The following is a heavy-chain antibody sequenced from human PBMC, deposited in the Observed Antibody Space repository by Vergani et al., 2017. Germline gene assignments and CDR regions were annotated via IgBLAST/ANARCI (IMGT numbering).Heavy chain of an antibody. J-gene: IGHJ4*02. CDR2: IRYDGSNK. V-gene: IGHV3-30*02. D-gene: IGHD2-15*01. CDR3: ANVPGYCSGGSCLEDY. CDR1: GFTFSSYG. Sequence: QVQLVESGGGVVQPGGSLRLSCAASGFTFSSYGMHWVRQAPGKGLEWVAFIRYDGSNKYYADSVKGRFPIYSDNSKNTLYLQMNSLRAEDTAVYYCANVPGYCSGGSCLEDYWGQGTLVTVSS.